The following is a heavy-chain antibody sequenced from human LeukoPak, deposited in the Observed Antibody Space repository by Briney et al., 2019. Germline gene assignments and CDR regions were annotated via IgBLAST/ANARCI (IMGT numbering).Heavy chain of an antibody. Sequence: PSETLSLTCIVSGGSISNSDYSWGWIRQPPGKGLEWIGSVYFIGSIFYNPSLESRVTMLVDTSKNQFSLNVRSVTAADTAVYYCARAFGGIKDFDLWGRGTLVTVSS. CDR3: ARAFGGIKDFDL. V-gene: IGHV4-39*01. CDR1: GGSISNSDYS. D-gene: IGHD3-10*01. J-gene: IGHJ2*01. CDR2: VYFIGSI.